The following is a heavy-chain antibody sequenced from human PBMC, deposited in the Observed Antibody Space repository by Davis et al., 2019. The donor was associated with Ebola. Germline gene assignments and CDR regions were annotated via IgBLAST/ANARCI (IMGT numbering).Heavy chain of an antibody. CDR3: ARRPDPAYVNGMDV. J-gene: IGHJ6*02. V-gene: IGHV4-4*02. CDR1: GGFISSSNW. Sequence: MPSETLSLTCAISGGFISSSNWWNWVRQSPGTGLEWIGEIYHTGSTNYNPSLKSRVTISVDKSKNQFSLNLNSVTAADTAVYYCARRPDPAYVNGMDVWGQGTRVNVSS. CDR2: IYHTGST. D-gene: IGHD1-14*01.